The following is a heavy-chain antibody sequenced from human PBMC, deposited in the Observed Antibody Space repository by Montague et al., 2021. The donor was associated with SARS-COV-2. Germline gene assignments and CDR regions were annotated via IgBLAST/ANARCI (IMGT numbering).Heavy chain of an antibody. CDR2: ISWNSGSK. D-gene: IGHD3-22*01. Sequence: SLRLSCAASGFRFDDYAMHWVRQVPGKGLEWVSGISWNSGSKAYXXSLKGRFTISRDNAKNSLYLQMNSPRAEDTALYHCAKDKGYYFDSSGQNDNWGQGTLVTVSS. V-gene: IGHV3-9*01. CDR1: GFRFDDYA. J-gene: IGHJ4*02. CDR3: AKDKGYYFDSSGQNDN.